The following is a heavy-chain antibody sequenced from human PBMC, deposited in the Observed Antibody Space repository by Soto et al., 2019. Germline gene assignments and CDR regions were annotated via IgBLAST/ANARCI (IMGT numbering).Heavy chain of an antibody. CDR3: ARVPDYSPTGGYFDY. CDR2: ISYDGSNK. Sequence: PGGSLRLSCAASGFTFSSYAMHWVRQAPGKGLEWVAVISYDGSNKYYADSVKGRFTISRDNSKNTLYLQMNSLRAEDTAVYYCARVPDYSPTGGYFDYWGQGTLVTVSS. D-gene: IGHD4-4*01. V-gene: IGHV3-30-3*01. J-gene: IGHJ4*02. CDR1: GFTFSSYA.